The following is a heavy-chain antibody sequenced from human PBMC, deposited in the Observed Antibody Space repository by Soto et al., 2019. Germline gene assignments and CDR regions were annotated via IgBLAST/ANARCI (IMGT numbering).Heavy chain of an antibody. V-gene: IGHV3-23*01. J-gene: IGHJ6*03. CDR3: AKTVGPYYRYSYMDV. CDR2: IISGGGNT. Sequence: EVQLLESGGGLVQPGGSLRLSCAASGFTFSSYAMNWVRQAPGKGLEWVSSIISGGGNTNSADSVKGRFTISRDNSKNTLYLQMNSLRAEDTAVYYCAKTVGPYYRYSYMDVWGKGTTVTVSS. D-gene: IGHD3-10*01. CDR1: GFTFSSYA.